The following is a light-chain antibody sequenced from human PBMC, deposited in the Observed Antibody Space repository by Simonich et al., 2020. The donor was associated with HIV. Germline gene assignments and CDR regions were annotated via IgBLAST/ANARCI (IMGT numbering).Light chain of an antibody. V-gene: IGKV4-1*01. CDR1: QSVLYSSNNKNY. CDR2: WAS. Sequence: DIVMTQSPDSLAVSLGERATINCKSSQSVLYSSNNKNYLAWYQQKAGQPPKLLIYWASTRESGVPDRFSGSGSGTEFTLTISGLQAEDVAVYYCQQYYITPQTFGQGTKVEIK. J-gene: IGKJ1*01. CDR3: QQYYITPQT.